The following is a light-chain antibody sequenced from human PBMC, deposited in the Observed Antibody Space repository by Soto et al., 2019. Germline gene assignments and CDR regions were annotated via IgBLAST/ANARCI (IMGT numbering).Light chain of an antibody. J-gene: IGKJ4*01. CDR1: QSVSSSA. CDR2: GAS. V-gene: IGKV3D-20*02. CDR3: QHRSNWLA. Sequence: EIVLTQSPGTLSLSPGERATLSCRASQSVSSSALAWYQQKPGQAHRLLMYGASSRATGIPARFSGSGSGTDFTLTITSLEPEDFAVYYCQHRSNWLAFGGGTKVEIK.